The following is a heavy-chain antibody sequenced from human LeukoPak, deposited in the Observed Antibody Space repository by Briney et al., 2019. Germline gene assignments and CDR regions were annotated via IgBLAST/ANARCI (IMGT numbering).Heavy chain of an antibody. J-gene: IGHJ6*02. D-gene: IGHD3-10*01. CDR2: ISGSSNSI. V-gene: IGHV3-48*02. CDR1: AFTFRSYS. CDR3: RRDRGPRTVQAGTVAMDV. Sequence: GGSLRLSCAASAFTFRSYSMNRVRQAPGKGLEWISYISGSSNSIYYADSVKGRFTISRDNAKNSLFLQMNSLRDEDTSVYYCRRDRGPRTVQAGTVAMDVWGQGTTVIVSS.